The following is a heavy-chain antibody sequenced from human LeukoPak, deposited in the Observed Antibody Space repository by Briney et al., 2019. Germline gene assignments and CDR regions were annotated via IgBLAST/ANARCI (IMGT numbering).Heavy chain of an antibody. D-gene: IGHD3-3*01. CDR1: GLILNDHA. Sequence: GRSLRLSCVGSGLILNDHAMHWVRQVPGKGLEWVSGIGWDSGRIGYADSVKGRFTTSRDNAKNSLYLQMNSLRAEDTAVYYCASLTIFGVAVPDAFDIWGQGTMVTVSS. J-gene: IGHJ3*02. CDR3: ASLTIFGVAVPDAFDI. V-gene: IGHV3-9*01. CDR2: IGWDSGRI.